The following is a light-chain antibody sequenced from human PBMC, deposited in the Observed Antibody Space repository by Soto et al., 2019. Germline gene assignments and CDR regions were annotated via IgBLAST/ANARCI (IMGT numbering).Light chain of an antibody. CDR3: LQHYAWPWT. CDR2: RIS. J-gene: IGKJ1*01. Sequence: PSFLSASVGDRVTLSCRASQSVSGYLDWFQQKPGQAPRLVLLRISTRAIGVPARFSGSGPETEFTLTISGLQSEDSGVYYCLQHYAWPWTFGQGTKVDIK. V-gene: IGKV3-15*01. CDR1: QSVSGY.